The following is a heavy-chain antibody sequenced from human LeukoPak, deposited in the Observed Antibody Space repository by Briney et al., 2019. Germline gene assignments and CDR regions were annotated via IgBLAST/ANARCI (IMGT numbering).Heavy chain of an antibody. V-gene: IGHV5-51*01. Sequence: GESLKTSCKGSGYRFTNYWIGWVRQMPGKGLEWMGIIHPGDSGTRYSPSFQGQVTMSVDESITTAYLQWSSLRASDSAIYYCARGGSYRYGSSDYWGQGTLVTVSS. J-gene: IGHJ4*02. CDR3: ARGGSYRYGSSDY. CDR1: GYRFTNYW. D-gene: IGHD5-18*01. CDR2: IHPGDSGT.